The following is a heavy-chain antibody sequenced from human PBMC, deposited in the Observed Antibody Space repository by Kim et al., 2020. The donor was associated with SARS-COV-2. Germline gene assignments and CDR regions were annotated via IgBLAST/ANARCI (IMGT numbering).Heavy chain of an antibody. J-gene: IGHJ4*02. D-gene: IGHD6-13*01. V-gene: IGHV3-9*01. CDR3: AKDASIAAAGNIDY. Sequence: ADSVKGRLTISRDNAKNSLYLQMNSLRAEDTALYYCAKDASIAAAGNIDYWGQGTLVTVSS.